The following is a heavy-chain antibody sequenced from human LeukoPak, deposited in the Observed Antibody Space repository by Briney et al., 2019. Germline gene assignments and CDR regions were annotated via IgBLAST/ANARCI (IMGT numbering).Heavy chain of an antibody. D-gene: IGHD1-26*01. V-gene: IGHV3-9*01. CDR1: GFTFDNYA. J-gene: IGHJ5*02. CDR2: LSWNSGRI. CDR3: ARDLGSSNSYYNWFDP. Sequence: GGSLRLSCAASGFTFDNYAMHWVRQAPGKGLEWVSGLSWNSGRIGYADSVKGRFTISRDNAKNSLYLQMNSLRAEDTAVYYCARDLGSSNSYYNWFDPWGQGTLVTVSS.